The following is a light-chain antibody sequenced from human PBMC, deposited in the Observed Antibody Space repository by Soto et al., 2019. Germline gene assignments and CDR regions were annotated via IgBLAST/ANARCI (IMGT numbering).Light chain of an antibody. J-gene: IGLJ2*01. V-gene: IGLV1-47*02. CDR3: AAWDDSLSGVV. CDR2: SNN. CDR1: RSNIGTNY. Sequence: QLVLTQPPSASGTPGQRVTISCSGSRSNIGTNYVYWYQQLPGTAPKVLIYSNNHRPSGVPDRFSGSKSGTSASLAISGLRYEDEADYYCAAWDDSLSGVVFGGGTKVTVL.